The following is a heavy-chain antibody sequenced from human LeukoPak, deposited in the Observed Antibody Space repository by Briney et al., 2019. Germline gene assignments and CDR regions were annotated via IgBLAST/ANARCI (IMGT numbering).Heavy chain of an antibody. V-gene: IGHV4-34*01. J-gene: IGHJ4*02. D-gene: IGHD1-7*01. Sequence: SETLSLICAVYGGSFSGYYWIWIRQPPGKGLEWIGEINHSGSTNYNPSLKSRVTISVDTSKNQFSLKLSSVTAADTAVYYCARTDIITGTTGFDYWGQGTLVTVSS. CDR2: INHSGST. CDR1: GGSFSGYY. CDR3: ARTDIITGTTGFDY.